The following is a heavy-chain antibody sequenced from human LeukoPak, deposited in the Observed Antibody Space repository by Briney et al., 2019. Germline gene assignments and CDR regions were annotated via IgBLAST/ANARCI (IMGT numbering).Heavy chain of an antibody. CDR3: ARDLITFGGVIADNAAYYFDY. J-gene: IGHJ4*02. CDR2: ISAYNGNT. CDR1: GYTFTSYG. D-gene: IGHD3-16*02. V-gene: IGHV1-18*01. Sequence: ASVKVSCKASGYTFTSYGISWVRQAPGQGLEWMGWISAYNGNTNYAQKLQGRVTMTTDTSTSTAYMELRSLRSDDTAVYYCARDLITFGGVIADNAAYYFDYWGQGTLVIVSS.